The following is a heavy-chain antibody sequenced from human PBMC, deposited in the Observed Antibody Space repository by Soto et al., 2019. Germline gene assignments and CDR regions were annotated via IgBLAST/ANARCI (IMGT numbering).Heavy chain of an antibody. D-gene: IGHD7-27*01. Sequence: GSLRLSCAASGFTFSSYWMSWVRQAPGKGLEWVANIKQDGSEKYYVDSVKGRFTISRDNSKNTLYLQMNSLRAEDTAVYYCAKDTANWGTYYYYGMDVWGQGTTVTVSS. CDR1: GFTFSSYW. CDR2: IKQDGSEK. J-gene: IGHJ6*02. CDR3: AKDTANWGTYYYYGMDV. V-gene: IGHV3-7*01.